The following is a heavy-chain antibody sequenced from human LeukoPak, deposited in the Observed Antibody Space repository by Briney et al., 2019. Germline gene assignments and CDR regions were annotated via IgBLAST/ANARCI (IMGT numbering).Heavy chain of an antibody. J-gene: IGHJ4*02. CDR2: VYYSGST. Sequence: SETLSLTCAVYGGSFSDYYWGWIRQPPGKGLEWIGSVYYSGSTYYNPSLKSRVTIAVDTCKNQFSLKLSSVTAADTAVYYCDSLTTYFDYWGQGTLVTVSS. D-gene: IGHD1-14*01. CDR1: GGSFSDYY. V-gene: IGHV4-34*01. CDR3: DSLTTYFDY.